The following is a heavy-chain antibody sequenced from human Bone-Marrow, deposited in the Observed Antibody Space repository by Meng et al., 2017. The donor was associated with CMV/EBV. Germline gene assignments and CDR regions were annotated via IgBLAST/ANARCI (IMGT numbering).Heavy chain of an antibody. D-gene: IGHD3-16*01. V-gene: IGHV4-4*07. CDR3: AGSRPGGGACDY. J-gene: IGHJ4*02. Sequence: QELYKESGPGLVKPSETLSLPCIVSVASIKNYTGNWVRQPAGQGLEWIGLIQVIGHTVYNPSLKSRVTVSLDASKSQFSLTLNSVTAADTATYYCAGSRPGGGACDYWGQGILVTVSS. CDR2: IQVIGHT. CDR1: VASIKNYT.